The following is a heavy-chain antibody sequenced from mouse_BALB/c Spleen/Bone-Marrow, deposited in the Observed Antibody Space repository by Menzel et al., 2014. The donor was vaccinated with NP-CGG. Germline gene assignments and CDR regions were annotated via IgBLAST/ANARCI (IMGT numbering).Heavy chain of an antibody. Sequence: VKLEESGPGLVAPSQRLSITCTVSGFSLTTYGVYWVRQPPGKGLEWLGVIWAGGSTNYNSALMSRLSISKDNSKSQVFLKMNSLQTDDTAMYYCARGYDYDSFAYWGQGTLVTVSA. CDR2: IWAGGST. V-gene: IGHV2-9*02. CDR3: ARGYDYDSFAY. J-gene: IGHJ3*01. CDR1: GFSLTTYG. D-gene: IGHD2-4*01.